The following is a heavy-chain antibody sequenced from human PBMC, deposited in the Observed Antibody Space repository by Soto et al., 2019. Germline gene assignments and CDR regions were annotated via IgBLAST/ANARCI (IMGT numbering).Heavy chain of an antibody. J-gene: IGHJ4*02. Sequence: GGSLRLSCAASGFTFSSYSMNWVRQAPGKGLEWVSSISSSSSYIYYADSVKGRFTISIDNAKNSLYLQMNSLSAEDPAVYYCARHPTSSGSYFPLDYWGQGTLVTVSS. V-gene: IGHV3-21*01. CDR3: ARHPTSSGSYFPLDY. D-gene: IGHD3-10*01. CDR1: GFTFSSYS. CDR2: ISSSSSYI.